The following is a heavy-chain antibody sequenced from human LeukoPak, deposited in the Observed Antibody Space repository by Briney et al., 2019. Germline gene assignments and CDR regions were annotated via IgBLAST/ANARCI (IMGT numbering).Heavy chain of an antibody. CDR2: ISSSSSYI. Sequence: GGSLRLSCAASGFTFISYSIHWVRQAPGKGLEWVSSISSSSSYIYYADSVKGRFTISRDNAKNSLYLQMNSLRAEDTAVYFCAKDLRAYGGKTYFDYWGQGTLVTVSS. V-gene: IGHV3-21*01. CDR3: AKDLRAYGGKTYFDY. J-gene: IGHJ4*02. D-gene: IGHD4-23*01. CDR1: GFTFISYS.